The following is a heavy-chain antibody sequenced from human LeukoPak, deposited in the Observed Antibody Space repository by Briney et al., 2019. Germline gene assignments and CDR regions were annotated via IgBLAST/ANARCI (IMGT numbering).Heavy chain of an antibody. CDR3: TSDYFYGSGFYFLYEYFQH. CDR2: IKRKSDGGTA. J-gene: IGHJ1*01. D-gene: IGHD3-10*01. V-gene: IGHV3-15*01. Sequence: GGSLRLSCAASGFTFTGAWMSWVRQIPGKGLEWVGHIKRKSDGGTADYAAPVKGRFTISRDDSKKTLYLQMTSVKTEDTAVYYCTSDYFYGSGFYFLYEYFQHWGQGTVVTVSS. CDR1: GFTFTGAW.